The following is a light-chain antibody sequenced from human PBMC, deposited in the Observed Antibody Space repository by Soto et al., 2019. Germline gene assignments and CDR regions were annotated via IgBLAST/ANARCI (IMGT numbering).Light chain of an antibody. CDR3: QQYGSSPT. J-gene: IGKJ5*01. CDR2: GTS. Sequence: ETVLTQSPGTLSLSPGERATLSCRASQSISSSYLAWYQQKPGPAPRLLIYGTSNRATGTPDRFSGSGSGTDFTLTISRLEPEDFAVFYCQQYGSSPTFGQGTRLEIK. CDR1: QSISSSY. V-gene: IGKV3-20*01.